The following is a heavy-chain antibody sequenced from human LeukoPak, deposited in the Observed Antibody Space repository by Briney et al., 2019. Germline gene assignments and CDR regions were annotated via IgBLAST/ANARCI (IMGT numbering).Heavy chain of an antibody. V-gene: IGHV3-48*02. J-gene: IGHJ3*02. Sequence: GGSLRLSCAASGFTFSSYSMNWVRQAPGKGLEWVSYISSSGRTIYYADSVKGRFTISRDNAKNSLFLQMNSLRDEDTAVYYCARAIFYYDSSGYAPVAFDIWGQGTMVIVSS. CDR1: GFTFSSYS. CDR3: ARAIFYYDSSGYAPVAFDI. D-gene: IGHD3-22*01. CDR2: ISSSGRTI.